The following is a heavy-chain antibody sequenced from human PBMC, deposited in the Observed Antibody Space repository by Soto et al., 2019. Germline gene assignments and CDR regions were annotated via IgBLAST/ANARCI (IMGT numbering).Heavy chain of an antibody. V-gene: IGHV3-23*01. CDR1: GFTFNDYA. CDR3: SKLWCAYSYGYLCYY. Sequence: PGGSLRLSCADSGFTFNDYAMHWVRQAPGKGLEWVSAISASGGSTYYADSVKGRFTISRDNSKNTLYLQMNTLRVEDTAVYYCSKLWCAYSYGYLCYYWGQGDLVTV. J-gene: IGHJ4*02. D-gene: IGHD5-18*01. CDR2: ISASGGST.